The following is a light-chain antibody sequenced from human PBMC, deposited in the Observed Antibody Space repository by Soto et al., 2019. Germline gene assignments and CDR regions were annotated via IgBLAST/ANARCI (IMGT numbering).Light chain of an antibody. CDR1: QSVTSN. CDR3: QQYHNWPPIT. CDR2: AAS. Sequence: EIVLTQSPDTLAVSPGEVAALSCWASQSVTSNLAWYQQKRGQAPRLLIYAASTRATGVPARFSGSGSGTEFTLTISSLQSEDFAVYYCQQYHNWPPITFGQGTRLEIK. J-gene: IGKJ5*01. V-gene: IGKV3D-15*01.